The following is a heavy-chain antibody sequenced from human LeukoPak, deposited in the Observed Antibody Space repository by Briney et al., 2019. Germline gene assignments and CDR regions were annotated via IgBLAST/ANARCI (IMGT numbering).Heavy chain of an antibody. CDR1: GGTFSSYA. D-gene: IGHD5-24*01. CDR3: ARDMSGDGYNPVFDY. CDR2: IIPIFGIA. J-gene: IGHJ4*02. V-gene: IGHV1-69*04. Sequence: SVKVSCKASGGTFSSYAISWVRQAPGQGLEWMGRIIPIFGIANYAQKFQGRVTITADKSTSTAYMGLSSLRSEDTAVYYCARDMSGDGYNPVFDYWGQGTLVTVSS.